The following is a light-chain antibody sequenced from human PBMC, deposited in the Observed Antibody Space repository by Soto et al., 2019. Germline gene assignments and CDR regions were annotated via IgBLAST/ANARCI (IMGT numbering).Light chain of an antibody. J-gene: IGLJ1*01. Sequence: QSVLTQPRSVSGSPGQSVTVSCTGTSSDVGGYEFVSWYQQHPGKAPKLMIYDVSKRPSGVPDRFSGSKSGNTASLTISGLQTEDEAVYFCCSYAGTYVYVFGTGTKVT. V-gene: IGLV2-11*01. CDR1: SSDVGGYEF. CDR3: CSYAGTYVYV. CDR2: DVS.